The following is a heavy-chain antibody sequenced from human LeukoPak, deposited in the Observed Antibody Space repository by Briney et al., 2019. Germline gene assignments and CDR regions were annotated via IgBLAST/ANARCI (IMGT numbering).Heavy chain of an antibody. J-gene: IGHJ5*02. D-gene: IGHD4-17*01. Sequence: SETLSLTCTVSGGSISSSSYYWGWIRQPPGKGLEWIGSIYYSGSTHYNPSLKSRVTISVDTSKNQFSLKLSSVTAADTAVYYCARRATAGDYVGWFDPWGQGTLVTVSS. V-gene: IGHV4-39*01. CDR1: GGSISSSSYY. CDR3: ARRATAGDYVGWFDP. CDR2: IYYSGST.